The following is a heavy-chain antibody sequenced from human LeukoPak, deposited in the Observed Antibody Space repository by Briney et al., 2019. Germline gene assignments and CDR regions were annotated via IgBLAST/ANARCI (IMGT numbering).Heavy chain of an antibody. Sequence: SETLSLTCTVSGGSISSGDYYRSWIRQPPGKGLEWIGYIYYSGSTYYNPSLKSRVTISVDTSKNQFSLKLSSVTAADTAVYYCARVYDFWSGYLVDPWGQGTLVTVSS. J-gene: IGHJ5*02. CDR1: GGSISSGDYY. D-gene: IGHD3-3*01. CDR2: IYYSGST. CDR3: ARVYDFWSGYLVDP. V-gene: IGHV4-30-4*08.